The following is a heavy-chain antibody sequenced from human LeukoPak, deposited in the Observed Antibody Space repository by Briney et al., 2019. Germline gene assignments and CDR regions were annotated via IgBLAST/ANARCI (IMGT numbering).Heavy chain of an antibody. CDR3: ARESTAGIGSYGGFDI. CDR1: GFTFSSYA. V-gene: IGHV4-59*01. Sequence: SGGSLRLSCAASGFTFSSYAMSWVRQPPGKGLEWIGYIYYSERTKYNPSLKSRVTISVDTSKNQFSLKLSSVTAADTAVYYCARESTAGIGSYGGFDIWGQGTMVTVSS. D-gene: IGHD3-10*01. CDR2: IYYSERT. J-gene: IGHJ3*02.